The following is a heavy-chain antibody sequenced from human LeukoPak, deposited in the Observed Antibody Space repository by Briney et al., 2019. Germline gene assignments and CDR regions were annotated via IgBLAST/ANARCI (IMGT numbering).Heavy chain of an antibody. V-gene: IGHV1-18*01. Sequence: ASVKVSCKASGYTFTSYGISWVRQAPGQGLEWLGWISAYNGNTNYAQKLQGRVTMTTDKSTSTAYLELRSLRSEDTAVYCCARGYYESSGYLASWYFDLWGRGTLVTVSS. D-gene: IGHD3-22*01. CDR2: ISAYNGNT. CDR1: GYTFTSYG. CDR3: ARGYYESSGYLASWYFDL. J-gene: IGHJ2*01.